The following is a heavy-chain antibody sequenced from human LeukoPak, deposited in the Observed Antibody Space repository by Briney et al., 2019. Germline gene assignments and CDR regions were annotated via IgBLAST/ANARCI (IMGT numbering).Heavy chain of an antibody. J-gene: IGHJ4*02. V-gene: IGHV7-4-1*02. CDR3: ARSIVDYGIDY. CDR1: GYTFTRYA. D-gene: IGHD4-17*01. Sequence: ASVKVSCKASGYTFTRYAMNWVRQAPGQGLEWMGWINTNTGNPTYAQGFTGRFVFPLDTSVSTAYLQINSLKAEDSAEYYCARSIVDYGIDYWGQGTLVTVSS. CDR2: INTNTGNP.